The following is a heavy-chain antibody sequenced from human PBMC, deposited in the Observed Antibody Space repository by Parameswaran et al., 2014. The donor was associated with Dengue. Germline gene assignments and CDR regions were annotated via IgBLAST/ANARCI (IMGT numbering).Heavy chain of an antibody. V-gene: IGHV4-61*09. CDR2: IYTSGST. CDR3: VGSSWSVDY. Sequence: GKGLEWIGHIYTSGSTNYNPSLKSRVTISVDTSKNQFSLKLSSVTAADTAVYYCVGSSWSVDYWGQGTLVTVSS. J-gene: IGHJ4*02. D-gene: IGHD6-13*01.